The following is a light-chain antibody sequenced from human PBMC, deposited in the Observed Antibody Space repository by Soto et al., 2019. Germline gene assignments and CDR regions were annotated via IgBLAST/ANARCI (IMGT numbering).Light chain of an antibody. V-gene: IGKV3-11*01. CDR1: QSVSRY. Sequence: EIVLTQSPGTLSLSPGERDTLSCRASQSVSRYLAWYQQKPGQAPRLLIFDASNRATGIPARFSGSGSGTDFTLTISGLEPEDFAVYYCQQLSNGPPMYTFGQVTKLEI. J-gene: IGKJ2*01. CDR3: QQLSNGPPMYT. CDR2: DAS.